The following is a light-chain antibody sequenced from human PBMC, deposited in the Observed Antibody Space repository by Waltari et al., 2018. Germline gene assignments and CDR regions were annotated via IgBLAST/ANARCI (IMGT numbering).Light chain of an antibody. J-gene: IGLJ2*01. CDR3: SGKWGSNIVL. Sequence: QSALTQPASVSGSPGQSLPISCTGGSSAFYYNYAFWYQKHPGKAPTLLIYDVSNRPSGVSDRFSGSKSGNTASLTISGLQGEDEADYYCSGKWGSNIVLFGGGTKLTVL. CDR1: SSAFYYNY. V-gene: IGLV2-14*03. CDR2: DVS.